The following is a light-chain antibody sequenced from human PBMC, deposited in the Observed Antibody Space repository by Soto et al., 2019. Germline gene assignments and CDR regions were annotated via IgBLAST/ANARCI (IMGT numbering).Light chain of an antibody. Sequence: ETVMTQSPDTLSVSPGESATLSCRASQDVSTNLAWFHHKPGQTPRLVLYGASKRATGIPARFSGSGYGRHFTLTISSLQSEDFGVYYCQHYNNWPPYSFGQGTKVDIK. V-gene: IGKV3-15*01. CDR3: QHYNNWPPYS. CDR2: GAS. CDR1: QDVSTN. J-gene: IGKJ2*03.